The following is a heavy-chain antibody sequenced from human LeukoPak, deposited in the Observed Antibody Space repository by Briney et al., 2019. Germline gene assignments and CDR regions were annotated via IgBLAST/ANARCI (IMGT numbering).Heavy chain of an antibody. Sequence: GGSLRLSCAASGFTFSSYDTHWVRQVTGKGLEWVSAIGTAGDTYYPGSVKGRFTISRENAKNSLYLQMNSLRAGDTAVYYCTRGVRSSGSWYYFDYWGQGTLVTVSS. CDR1: GFTFSSYD. V-gene: IGHV3-13*01. D-gene: IGHD6-13*01. CDR3: TRGVRSSGSWYYFDY. J-gene: IGHJ4*02. CDR2: IGTAGDT.